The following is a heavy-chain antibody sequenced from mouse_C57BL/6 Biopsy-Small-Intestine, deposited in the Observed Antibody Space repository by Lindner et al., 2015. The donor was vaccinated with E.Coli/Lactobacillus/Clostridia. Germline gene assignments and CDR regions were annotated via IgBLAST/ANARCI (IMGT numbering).Heavy chain of an antibody. Sequence: VQLQEVWGRALVKPGGSLKLSCAASGFTFSDYGMHWVRQAPEKGLEWVAYISSGSSTIYYADTVKGRFTISRDNAKNTLFLQMTSLRSEDTAMYYCARDGSSQYFDVWGTGTTVTVSS. CDR2: ISSGSSTI. J-gene: IGHJ1*03. V-gene: IGHV5-17*01. CDR1: GFTFSDYG. CDR3: ARDGSSQYFDV. D-gene: IGHD1-1*01.